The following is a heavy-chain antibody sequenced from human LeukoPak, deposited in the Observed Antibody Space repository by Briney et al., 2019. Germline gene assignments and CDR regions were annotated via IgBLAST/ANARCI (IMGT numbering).Heavy chain of an antibody. CDR3: ARGRYSSGWYGAFDI. V-gene: IGHV4-61*02. J-gene: IGHJ3*02. D-gene: IGHD6-19*01. CDR2: IYTSGST. CDR1: GGSISSGSYY. Sequence: PSETLSLTCTVSGGSISSGSYYWSWIRQPAGKGLEWIGCIYTSGSTNYNPSLKSRVTISVDTSKNQFSLKLSSVTAADTAVYYCARGRYSSGWYGAFDIWGQGTMVTVSS.